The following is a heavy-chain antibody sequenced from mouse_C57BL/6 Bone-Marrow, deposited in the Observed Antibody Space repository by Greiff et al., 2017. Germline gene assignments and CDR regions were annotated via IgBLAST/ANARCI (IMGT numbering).Heavy chain of an antibody. CDR1: GYTFTSYW. J-gene: IGHJ1*03. D-gene: IGHD2-5*01. CDR2: IYPGSGSN. V-gene: IGHV1-55*01. Sequence: QVQLQQPGAELVKPGASVKMSCKASGYTFTSYWITWVKQRPGQGLEWIGDIYPGSGSNTYNEKFKSKATLTVDTSSSTAYMQLSSLTSEDSAVYYCARPYYSNYWYFYVWGTGTTVTVSS. CDR3: ARPYYSNYWYFYV.